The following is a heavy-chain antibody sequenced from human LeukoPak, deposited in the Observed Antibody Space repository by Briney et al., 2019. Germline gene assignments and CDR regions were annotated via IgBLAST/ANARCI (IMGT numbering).Heavy chain of an antibody. J-gene: IGHJ1*01. Sequence: GASVKVSCKASGYTFTGYYMHWVRQAPGQGLEWMGWIDPNSGGTNYAQKFQGRVTMTRDTSISTAYMELSRLRSDDTAVYYCARDSPPEYSSGWYVKGYFQHWGQGTLVTVSS. CDR1: GYTFTGYY. V-gene: IGHV1-2*02. CDR3: ARDSPPEYSSGWYVKGYFQH. D-gene: IGHD6-19*01. CDR2: IDPNSGGT.